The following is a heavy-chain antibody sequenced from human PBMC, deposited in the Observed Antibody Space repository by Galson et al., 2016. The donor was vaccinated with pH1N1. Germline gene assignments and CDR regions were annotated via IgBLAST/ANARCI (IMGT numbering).Heavy chain of an antibody. CDR1: GYTFTGHY. V-gene: IGHV1-2*02. Sequence: VKVSCKASGYTFTGHYIHWARQAPGHGLEWMGWINPNSGGTKYGQKFEGRVTLTRDTSVNTAYLELSGLTSDDTALYFCATGSGNSWVDPWGQGTLVTVSS. J-gene: IGHJ5*02. D-gene: IGHD3-10*01. CDR2: INPNSGGT. CDR3: ATGSGNSWVDP.